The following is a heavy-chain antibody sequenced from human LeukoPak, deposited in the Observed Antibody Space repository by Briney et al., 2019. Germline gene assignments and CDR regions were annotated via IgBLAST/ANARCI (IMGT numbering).Heavy chain of an antibody. Sequence: PGGSLRLSCAASGFTFSNNAMSWVRQAPGKGLEWVSATTAGGDYTYYADSVKGRFTISRDNSKNTLYLQMSSLRAEDTAVYYCVKGGYCSGGSCYSYNWFDPWGQGTLVTVSS. CDR3: VKGGYCSGGSCYSYNWFDP. CDR1: GFTFSNNA. V-gene: IGHV3-23*01. J-gene: IGHJ5*02. D-gene: IGHD2-15*01. CDR2: TTAGGDYT.